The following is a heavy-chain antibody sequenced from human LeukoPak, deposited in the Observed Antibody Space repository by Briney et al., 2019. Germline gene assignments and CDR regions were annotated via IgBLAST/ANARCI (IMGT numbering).Heavy chain of an antibody. J-gene: IGHJ4*02. CDR2: IYYSGST. Sequence: SETLSLTCAVYGGSFSGYSWNWIRQPPGKGLEWIGYIYYSGSTNYNPSLKSRVTISVDTSRNQFSLKLSSVAAADTAVYYCARAISGSYSYYFDYWGQGTLVTVSS. CDR1: GGSFSGYS. V-gene: IGHV4-59*01. CDR3: ARAISGSYSYYFDY. D-gene: IGHD1-26*01.